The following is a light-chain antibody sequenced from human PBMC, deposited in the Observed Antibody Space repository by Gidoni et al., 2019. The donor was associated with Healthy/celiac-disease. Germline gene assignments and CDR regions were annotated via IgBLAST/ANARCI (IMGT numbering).Light chain of an antibody. J-gene: IGKJ1*01. CDR3: QQYNSYPWT. Sequence: DIQMTQSPSTLSASVGDRVTITCWASQSISSWLAWYQQKPGKAPKLLIYKASSLESGVPSRFSGSGSGTEFTLTISSLQPDDFATYYCQQYNSYPWTFXXXTKVEIK. CDR1: QSISSW. CDR2: KAS. V-gene: IGKV1-5*03.